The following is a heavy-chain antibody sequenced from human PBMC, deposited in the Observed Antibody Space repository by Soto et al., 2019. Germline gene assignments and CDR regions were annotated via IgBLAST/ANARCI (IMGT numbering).Heavy chain of an antibody. CDR1: GFSLSTSGVG. V-gene: IGHV2-5*02. CDR2: IYWDDDK. Sequence: GSGPTLVNPPQTLTLTCTFSGFSLSTSGVGVGWIRQPPGKALEWLALIYWDDDKRYSPSLKSRLTITKDTSKNQVVLTMTNMDPVDTATYYCAHFTIFHKKPHLDYWGQGTLVTVSS. J-gene: IGHJ4*02. D-gene: IGHD3-9*01. CDR3: AHFTIFHKKPHLDY.